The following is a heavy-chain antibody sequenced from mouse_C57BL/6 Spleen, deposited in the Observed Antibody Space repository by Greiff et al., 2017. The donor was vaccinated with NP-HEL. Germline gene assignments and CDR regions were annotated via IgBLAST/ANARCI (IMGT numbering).Heavy chain of an antibody. Sequence: DVMLVESGGGLVKPGGSLKLSCAASGFTFSDYGMHWVRQAPEKGLEWVAYISSGSSTIYYADTVKGRFTISRDNAKNTLFLQMTSLRSEDTAMYYCARPLGYDRGFAYWGQGTLVTVSA. J-gene: IGHJ3*01. D-gene: IGHD2-2*01. CDR1: GFTFSDYG. CDR2: ISSGSSTI. CDR3: ARPLGYDRGFAY. V-gene: IGHV5-17*01.